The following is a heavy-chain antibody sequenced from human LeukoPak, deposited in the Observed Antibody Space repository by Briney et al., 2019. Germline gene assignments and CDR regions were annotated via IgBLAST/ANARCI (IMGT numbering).Heavy chain of an antibody. CDR3: ARHGITMVRGVITGNWFDP. CDR1: GGSISSYY. J-gene: IGHJ5*02. Sequence: PSETLSLTCTVSGGSISSYYWSWIRQPPGKGLEWIGYIYYSGSTNYNPSLKSRVTIPVDTSKNQLSLKLSSVTAADTAVYYCARHGITMVRGVITGNWFDPWGQGTLVTVSS. V-gene: IGHV4-59*08. D-gene: IGHD3-10*01. CDR2: IYYSGST.